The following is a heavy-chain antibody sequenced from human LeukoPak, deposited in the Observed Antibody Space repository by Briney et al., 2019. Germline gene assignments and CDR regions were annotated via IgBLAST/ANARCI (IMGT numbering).Heavy chain of an antibody. D-gene: IGHD2-15*01. CDR2: IYYSGNT. Sequence: SETLSLTCTVSGGSISSSSHFWSWIRQPPGKGLEWIGSIYYSGNTYYNSSLKSRVTISVDTSKNQFSLKLSSVTAEDTAVYYCARHENIVVVVAATGFDNWGQGTLVTVSS. CDR3: ARHENIVVVVAATGFDN. V-gene: IGHV4-39*01. J-gene: IGHJ4*02. CDR1: GGSISSSSHF.